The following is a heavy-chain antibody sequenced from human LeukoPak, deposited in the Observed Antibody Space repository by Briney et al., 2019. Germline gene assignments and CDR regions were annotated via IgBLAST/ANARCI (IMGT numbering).Heavy chain of an antibody. D-gene: IGHD1-14*01. J-gene: IGHJ4*02. CDR2: TSSDGSDK. Sequence: QPGRSLRLSCAASGFTFSSYAMHWVRLAPGEGLEWVAVTSSDGSDKYYADSVKGRFTISRDNSKSTLYLQMNSLRVEDTAVYYCARQNNRIFDYWGQGTLVNVSS. CDR3: ARQNNRIFDY. CDR1: GFTFSSYA. V-gene: IGHV3-30*04.